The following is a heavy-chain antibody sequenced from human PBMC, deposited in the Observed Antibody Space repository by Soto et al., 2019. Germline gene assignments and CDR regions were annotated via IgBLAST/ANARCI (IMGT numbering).Heavy chain of an antibody. D-gene: IGHD6-19*01. J-gene: IGHJ4*02. CDR2: ISSSSTYI. Sequence: EVHLVESGGGLVKPGGSLRLSCAASGFSFTIYSMNWVRQAPGKGLEWVSSISSSSTYIYYADSVKGRFTISRDDAKNSLYLQMNSLRAEDTAVYYCARDTYTSGWHGFDYWGQGTLVPVSS. CDR3: ARDTYTSGWHGFDY. CDR1: GFSFTIYS. V-gene: IGHV3-21*01.